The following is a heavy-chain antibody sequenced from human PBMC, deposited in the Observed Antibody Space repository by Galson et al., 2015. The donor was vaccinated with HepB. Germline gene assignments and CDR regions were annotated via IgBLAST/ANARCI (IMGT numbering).Heavy chain of an antibody. CDR1: GGTFSSYA. CDR3: ARDWPYCSSTSCHPFDY. J-gene: IGHJ4*02. D-gene: IGHD2-2*01. V-gene: IGHV1-69*13. Sequence: SVKVSCKASGGTFSSYAISWVRQAPGQGLEWMGGIIPIFGTANYAQKFQGRVTITADESTSTAYMELSSLRSEDTAVYYCARDWPYCSSTSCHPFDYWGQGTLITVSS. CDR2: IIPIFGTA.